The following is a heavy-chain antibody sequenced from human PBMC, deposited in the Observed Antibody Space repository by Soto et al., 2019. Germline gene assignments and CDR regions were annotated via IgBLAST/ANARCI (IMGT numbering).Heavy chain of an antibody. V-gene: IGHV1-69*02. CDR3: ARALGIAVADDAFDI. Sequence: GASVKVSCKASGGTFSSYTISWVRQAPGQGLEWMGRIIPILGIANYAQKFQGRVTITADKSTSTAYMELSSLRSEDTAVYYCARALGIAVADDAFDIWGQGTMVTVSS. CDR1: GGTFSSYT. CDR2: IIPILGIA. J-gene: IGHJ3*02. D-gene: IGHD6-19*01.